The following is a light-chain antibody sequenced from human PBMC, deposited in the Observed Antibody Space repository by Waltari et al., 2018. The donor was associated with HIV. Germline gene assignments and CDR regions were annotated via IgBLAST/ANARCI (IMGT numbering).Light chain of an antibody. CDR2: EVT. CDR3: TSYISGTTPV. V-gene: IGLV2-14*01. CDR1: YLNDYES. J-gene: IGLJ2*01. Sequence: QSALTQPASVSGSPGQSITISCYLNDYESVSWYQRHPAISHKVIIYEVTNRPSVLAKRFSGTTSGNTATLTIAGLQAEDEADYCCTSYISGTTPVFGRGTRVTVL.